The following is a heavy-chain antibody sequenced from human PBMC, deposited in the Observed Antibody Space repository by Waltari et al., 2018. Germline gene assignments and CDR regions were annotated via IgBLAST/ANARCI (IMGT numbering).Heavy chain of an antibody. CDR1: GGTFSSYA. D-gene: IGHD3-16*02. V-gene: IGHV1-69*01. J-gene: IGHJ6*02. CDR2: IIPIFGTA. Sequence: GQLVQSGAEVKKPGSSVKVSCKASGGTFSSYAISWVRQAPGQGLEWMGGIIPIFGTANYAQKFQGRVTITADESTSTAYMELSSLRSEDTAVYYCARKVITFGGVIVLEYYGMDVWGQGTTVTVSS. CDR3: ARKVITFGGVIVLEYYGMDV.